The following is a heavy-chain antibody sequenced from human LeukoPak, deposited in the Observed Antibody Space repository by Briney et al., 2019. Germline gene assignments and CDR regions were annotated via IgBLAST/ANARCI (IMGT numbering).Heavy chain of an antibody. J-gene: IGHJ4*02. Sequence: GGSLRLSCAASGFTFSSYSMNWVRQAPGKGLEWVSSISSSSSYIYYADSVKGRFTISRDNAKNSLYLQMNSLRAEDTAVYYCARDVDTAMVEFDYWGQGTLVTVSS. CDR3: ARDVDTAMVEFDY. D-gene: IGHD5-18*01. V-gene: IGHV3-21*01. CDR1: GFTFSSYS. CDR2: ISSSSSYI.